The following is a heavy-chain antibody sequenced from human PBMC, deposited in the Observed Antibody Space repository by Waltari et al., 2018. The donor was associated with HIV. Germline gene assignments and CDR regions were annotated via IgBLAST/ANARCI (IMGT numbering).Heavy chain of an antibody. Sequence: QLQLQESGPGLVKPSETLSLTCTVSGGSISSSSYYWGWIRQPPGKGLEWIGNIYYSGSTYYNPSLKSRVTISVDTSKNQFSLKLSSVTAADTAVYYCARHRYYYGSEMPFDYWGQGTLVTVSS. D-gene: IGHD3-10*01. CDR1: GGSISSSSYY. CDR3: ARHRYYYGSEMPFDY. CDR2: IYYSGST. J-gene: IGHJ4*02. V-gene: IGHV4-39*01.